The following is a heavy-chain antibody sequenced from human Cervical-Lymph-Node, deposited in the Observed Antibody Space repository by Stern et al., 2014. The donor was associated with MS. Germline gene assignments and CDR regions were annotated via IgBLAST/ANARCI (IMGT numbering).Heavy chain of an antibody. J-gene: IGHJ4*02. CDR3: AVDQGGIAVY. Sequence: VQLVQSGAEVKKPGSSVKVSCKASGGTFSMSTISWVRQAPGQGLEWMGGIIPIIGTSNYAQQFQGRVTTIADESTNTAYLELTRLTSEDTAVYFCAVDQGGIAVYWGQGTLVTVSS. CDR2: IIPIIGTS. CDR1: GGTFSMST. V-gene: IGHV1-69*01. D-gene: IGHD6-19*01.